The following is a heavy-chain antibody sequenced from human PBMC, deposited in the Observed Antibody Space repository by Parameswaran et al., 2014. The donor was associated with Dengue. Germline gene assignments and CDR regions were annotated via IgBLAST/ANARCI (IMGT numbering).Heavy chain of an antibody. J-gene: IGHJ3*02. CDR2: IYYSGST. V-gene: IGHV4-59*01. Sequence: VRQAPGKGLEWIGYIYYSGSTNYNPSLKSRVTISVDTSKNQFSLKLSSVTAADTAVYYCARVGRRVPVGAFDIWGQGTMVTVSS. D-gene: IGHD2-15*01. CDR3: ARVGRRVPVGAFDI.